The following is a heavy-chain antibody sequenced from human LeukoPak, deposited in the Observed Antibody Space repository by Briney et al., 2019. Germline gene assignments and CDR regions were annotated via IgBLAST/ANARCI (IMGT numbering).Heavy chain of an antibody. V-gene: IGHV1-69*04. CDR1: GGTFSSYA. CDR2: IIPILGIA. J-gene: IGHJ6*02. Sequence: SVKVSCKASGGTFSSYAISWVRQAPGQGLEWMGRIIPILGIANYAQKFQGRVTITRDTSASTAYMELSSLRSEDTAVYYCARSYYYGSGSSIYYYYGMDVWGQGTTVTVSS. CDR3: ARSYYYGSGSSIYYYYGMDV. D-gene: IGHD3-10*01.